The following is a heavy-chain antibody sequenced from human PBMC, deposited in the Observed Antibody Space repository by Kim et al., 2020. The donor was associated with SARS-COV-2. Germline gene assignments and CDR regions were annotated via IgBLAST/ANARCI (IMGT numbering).Heavy chain of an antibody. D-gene: IGHD2-15*01. J-gene: IGHJ5*02. Sequence: SETLSLTCAVYGGSFSGYYWSWIRQPPGKGLEWIGEINHSGSTNYNPSLKSRVTISVDTSKNQFSLKLSSVTAADTAVYYCARRARVVVAAGYWFDPWGQGTLVTVSS. CDR3: ARRARVVVAAGYWFDP. CDR2: INHSGST. CDR1: GGSFSGYY. V-gene: IGHV4-34*01.